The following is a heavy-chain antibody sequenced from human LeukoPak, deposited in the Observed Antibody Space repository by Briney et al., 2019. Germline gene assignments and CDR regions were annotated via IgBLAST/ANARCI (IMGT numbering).Heavy chain of an antibody. CDR1: GGSISSYY. CDR2: IYCSGST. V-gene: IGHV4-59*12. CDR3: ARDGSGYYDTSGYRN. D-gene: IGHD3-22*01. J-gene: IGHJ4*02. Sequence: SETLSLTCTVSGGSISSYYWSWIRQPPGKGLEWIGYIYCSGSTNYNPSLKSRVTISVDTSKNQFSLKLSSVSAADTAVYYCARDGSGYYDTSGYRNWGQGTLVTVSS.